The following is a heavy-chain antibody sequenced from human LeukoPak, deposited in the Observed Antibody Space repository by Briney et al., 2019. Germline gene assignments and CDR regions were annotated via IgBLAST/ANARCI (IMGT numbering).Heavy chain of an antibody. CDR3: ARGEGDSGGNFVGDY. CDR2: ISSSSNYI. V-gene: IGHV3-21*01. D-gene: IGHD4-23*01. CDR1: GFTFSNAW. J-gene: IGHJ4*02. Sequence: PGGSLRLSCAASGFTFSNAWMSWVRQAPGKGLEWVSSISSSSNYIYYADSVKGRFTISRDNAKNSLWLQMNSLRAEDTAVYNCARGEGDSGGNFVGDYWGQGTLVTVSS.